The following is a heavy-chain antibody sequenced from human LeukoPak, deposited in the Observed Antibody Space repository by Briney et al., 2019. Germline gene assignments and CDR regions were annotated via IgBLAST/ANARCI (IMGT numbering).Heavy chain of an antibody. V-gene: IGHV3-23*01. CDR1: GFTFINYA. J-gene: IGHJ4*02. CDR3: TKDSDCTSTSCFFDF. D-gene: IGHD2-2*01. CDR2: ISGSGGRT. Sequence: QPGGSLRLSCAASGFTFINYAMSWVRQAPGKGLEWVSAISGSGGRTYYADSVKGRFTISRDSSKNTLYLQMNSLRAEDTAVYYCTKDSDCTSTSCFFDFWGQGILVTVSS.